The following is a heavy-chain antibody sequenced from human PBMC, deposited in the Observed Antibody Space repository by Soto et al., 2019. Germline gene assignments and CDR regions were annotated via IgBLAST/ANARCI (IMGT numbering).Heavy chain of an antibody. CDR3: TKDIYPRDSYGYFFDY. Sequence: EVQLVASGGGLVQPGGSLRLSCAASGFPFSSYAMHWVRQGPGKGLEWVSGISWNSGSLGYADSVKGRFTISRDNAKNSLYLQMNSLRAEDTALYYCTKDIYPRDSYGYFFDYWGLGTLVTVSS. V-gene: IGHV3-9*01. D-gene: IGHD5-18*01. CDR1: GFPFSSYA. J-gene: IGHJ4*02. CDR2: ISWNSGSL.